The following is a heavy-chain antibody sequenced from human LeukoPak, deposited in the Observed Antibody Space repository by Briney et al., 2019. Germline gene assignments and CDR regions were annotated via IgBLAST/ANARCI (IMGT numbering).Heavy chain of an antibody. CDR2: IYYSGST. J-gene: IGHJ2*01. Sequence: PSETLSLTCTVSGGSISSGSYYWSWIRQPAGKGLEWIGYIYYSGSTNYNPSLKSRVTISVDTSKNQFSLKLSSVTAADTAVYYCARDRGRSSSGWYGPPYWYFDLWGCGTLVTVSS. D-gene: IGHD6-19*01. CDR3: ARDRGRSSSGWYGPPYWYFDL. CDR1: GGSISSGSYY. V-gene: IGHV4-61*10.